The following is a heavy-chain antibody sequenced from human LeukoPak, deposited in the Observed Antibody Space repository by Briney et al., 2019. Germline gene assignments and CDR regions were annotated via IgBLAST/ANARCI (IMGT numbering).Heavy chain of an antibody. CDR3: AKGVGLDIAAYKQEDAFDI. D-gene: IGHD6-6*01. Sequence: GGSLRLSCAASGFTFSIYSMNWVRQAPGKGLEWVSYISSSSSTIYYADSVKGRFTISRDDAKNSLYLQMNSLRAEDMALYYCAKGVGLDIAAYKQEDAFDIWGQGTMVTVSS. J-gene: IGHJ3*02. V-gene: IGHV3-48*04. CDR2: ISSSSSTI. CDR1: GFTFSIYS.